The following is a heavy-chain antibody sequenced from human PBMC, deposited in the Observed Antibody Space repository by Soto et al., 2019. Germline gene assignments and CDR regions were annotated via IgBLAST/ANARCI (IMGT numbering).Heavy chain of an antibody. CDR3: ARGGRGYEFDY. J-gene: IGHJ4*02. D-gene: IGHD5-12*01. V-gene: IGHV3-64*01. CDR2: ISSNGGST. CDR1: GFTFSSYA. Sequence: EVQLVESGGGLVQPGGSLRLSCAASGFTFSSYAMHWVRQAPGKGLDYVSAISSNGGSTDYANSVKGRFTISRDNSKNTLDLQMGSLRAEDMAVYYCARGGRGYEFDYWGQGTLVTVSS.